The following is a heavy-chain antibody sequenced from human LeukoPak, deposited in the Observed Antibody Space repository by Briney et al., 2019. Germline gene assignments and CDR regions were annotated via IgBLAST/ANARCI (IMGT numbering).Heavy chain of an antibody. CDR1: GCTFTPYY. D-gene: IGHD2-15*01. CDR2: VNPDSGGA. CDR3: AKGPPEYCSGGSCHSGRNWIDP. V-gene: IGHV1-2*02. J-gene: IGHJ5*02. Sequence: GASVTVSFMACGCTFTPYYIHWLRQAPGQRREWMGWVNPDSGGADYAQKFQGRVTMTRHTSISTDYMALSSLRSDDTAVYYCAKGPPEYCSGGSCHSGRNWIDPWGQGTLVTVSS.